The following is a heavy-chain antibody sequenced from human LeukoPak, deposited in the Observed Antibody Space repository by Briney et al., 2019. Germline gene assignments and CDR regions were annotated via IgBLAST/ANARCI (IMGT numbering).Heavy chain of an antibody. J-gene: IGHJ6*03. V-gene: IGHV3-21*01. CDR3: ARVLRYFDWPYYYYYMDV. CDR2: ISSSSSYI. Sequence: PGGSLRLSCAASGFTFSSYSMNWVRQAPGKGLEWVSSISSSSSYIYYADSVKGRFTISRDNAKNSLYLQMNSLRAEDTAVYYCARVLRYFDWPYYYYYMDVWAKGTTVTVSS. CDR1: GFTFSSYS. D-gene: IGHD3-9*01.